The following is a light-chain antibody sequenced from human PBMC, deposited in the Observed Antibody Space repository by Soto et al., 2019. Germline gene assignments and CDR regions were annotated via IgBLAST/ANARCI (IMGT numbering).Light chain of an antibody. CDR1: QTIYSN. J-gene: IGKJ5*01. V-gene: IGKV3-15*01. Sequence: IQMTQSPATLSVSPGERATLSCRASQTIYSNVAWYQQRPGQAPRLLIYRASARATGIPARFSGSGSGTDFTLTISRLEPEDFAVYYCQQHGTSPITFGQGTRLEIK. CDR2: RAS. CDR3: QQHGTSPIT.